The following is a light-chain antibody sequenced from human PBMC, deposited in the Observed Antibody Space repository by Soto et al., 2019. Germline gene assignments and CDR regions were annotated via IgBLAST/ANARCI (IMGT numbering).Light chain of an antibody. V-gene: IGLV2-23*01. CDR1: SSDVGSYNL. Sequence: QSALTQPASVSGSPGQSITISCTGTSSDVGSYNLVSWNQQHPGKAPKLMIYEGSKRPSGVSNRFSGSKSGNTASLTISGLQAEDEADYYCCSYAGSSTLDYVFGTGTKLTVL. CDR2: EGS. CDR3: CSYAGSSTLDYV. J-gene: IGLJ1*01.